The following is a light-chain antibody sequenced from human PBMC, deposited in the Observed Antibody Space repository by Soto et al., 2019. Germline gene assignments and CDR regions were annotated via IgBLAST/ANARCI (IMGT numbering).Light chain of an antibody. CDR3: SSFTSSSTLV. Sequence: QSVLTQPASVSGSPGQSITISCTGTNSDVGTHNFVSWFQQHPGKAPKLMIYDVTNRPSGVSNRFSASKSGNTASLTISGLQAEDEADYYCSSFTSSSTLVFVGGTKLTVL. V-gene: IGLV2-14*01. J-gene: IGLJ2*01. CDR2: DVT. CDR1: NSDVGTHNF.